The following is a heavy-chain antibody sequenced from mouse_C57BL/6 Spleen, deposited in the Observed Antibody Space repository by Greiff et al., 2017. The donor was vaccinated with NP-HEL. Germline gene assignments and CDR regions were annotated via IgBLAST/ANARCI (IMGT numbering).Heavy chain of an antibody. CDR2: FHPYNDDT. CDR3: ARRYDGYYGAMDY. J-gene: IGHJ4*01. D-gene: IGHD2-3*01. Sequence: VKLVESGAELVKPGASVKMSCKASGYTFTTYPIEWMKQNHGKSLEWIGNFHPYNDDTKYNEKFKGKATLTVGKSSSTVYLELSRLTSDDSAVYYCARRYDGYYGAMDYWGQGTSVTVSS. CDR1: GYTFTTYP. V-gene: IGHV1-47*01.